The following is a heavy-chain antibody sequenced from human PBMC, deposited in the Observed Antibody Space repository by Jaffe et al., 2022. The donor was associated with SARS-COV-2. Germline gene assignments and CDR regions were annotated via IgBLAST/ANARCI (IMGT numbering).Heavy chain of an antibody. D-gene: IGHD3-22*01. CDR1: GGSISSYY. CDR2: IYYSGST. Sequence: QVQLQESGPGLVKPSETLSLTCTVSGGSISSYYWSWIRQPPGKGLEWIGYIYYSGSTNYNPSLKSRVTISVDTSKNQFSLKLSSVTAADTAVYYCAKGGTLYYYDSSGYYVGPGFNAFDIWGQGTMVTVSS. J-gene: IGHJ3*02. CDR3: AKGGTLYYYDSSGYYVGPGFNAFDI. V-gene: IGHV4-59*01.